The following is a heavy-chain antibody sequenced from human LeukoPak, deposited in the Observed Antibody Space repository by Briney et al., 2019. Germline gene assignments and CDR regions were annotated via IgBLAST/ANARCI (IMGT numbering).Heavy chain of an antibody. CDR2: IYYSGST. D-gene: IGHD6-13*01. Sequence: SETLSLTCTVSGGSISSYYWSWIRQPPGKGLEWIGYIYYSGSTNYNPSLKSRVTISVDTSKNQFSLKLSSVTAADTAVYYCARRVSIAAPLFDYWGQGTLVTVSS. J-gene: IGHJ4*02. CDR1: GGSISSYY. CDR3: ARRVSIAAPLFDY. V-gene: IGHV4-59*08.